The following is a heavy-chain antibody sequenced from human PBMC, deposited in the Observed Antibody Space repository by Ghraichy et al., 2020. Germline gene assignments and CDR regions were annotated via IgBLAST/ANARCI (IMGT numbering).Heavy chain of an antibody. D-gene: IGHD2/OR15-2a*01. V-gene: IGHV4-59*01. Sequence: SQTLSLTCAVSGGSISTYWWSWIRQPPGKGLEWIAYIHQSGDTNYNPSLKSRVSISLDTSKNQLSLKLNTVTAADAAVYYCASVRDFGRFDYWGQGILATVSS. CDR1: GGSISTYW. J-gene: IGHJ4*02. CDR2: IHQSGDT. CDR3: ASVRDFGRFDY.